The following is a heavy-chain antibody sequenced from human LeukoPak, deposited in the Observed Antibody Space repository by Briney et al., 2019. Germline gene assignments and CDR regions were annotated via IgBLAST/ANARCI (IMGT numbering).Heavy chain of an antibody. CDR1: GYSISSGYY. CDR2: IYHSGST. CDR3: ARERVKYSGSYCFDY. V-gene: IGHV4-38-2*02. J-gene: IGHJ4*02. Sequence: PSETLSLTCTVSGYSISSGYYWGWIRQPPGKGLEWIGSIYHSGSTYYNPSLKSRVTISADTSKNQFSLKLSSVTAADTAVYYCARERVKYSGSYCFDYWGQGTLVTVSS. D-gene: IGHD1-26*01.